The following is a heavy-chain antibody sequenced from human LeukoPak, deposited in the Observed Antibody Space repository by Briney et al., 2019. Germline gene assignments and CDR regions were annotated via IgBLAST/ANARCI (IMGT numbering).Heavy chain of an antibody. V-gene: IGHV5-51*01. CDR3: ARLNGPEYSSGWLYYFDD. Sequence: GESLKTSCKDSGSNFVDYWIGWVRQVPGRGLEWMAVIFPGDSETTYSPSFQGQVSISVDTSTNTAYLEWSSLKASDTAMYYCARLNGPEYSSGWLYYFDDWGQGTLVTVSS. CDR1: GSNFVDYW. D-gene: IGHD6-19*01. CDR2: IFPGDSET. J-gene: IGHJ4*02.